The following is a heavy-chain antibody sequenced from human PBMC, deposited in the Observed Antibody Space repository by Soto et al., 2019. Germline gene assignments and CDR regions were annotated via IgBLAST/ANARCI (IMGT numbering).Heavy chain of an antibody. D-gene: IGHD2-21*01. CDR2: IFYSGST. Sequence: SETLSLTCTVSSGSISSYYWSWIRQPPGKGLEWIGYIFYSGSTHYNPSLKSRVTISIDTSKNQFSLKLRSVTAADTAVYYCAGSISGDPWLDPWGQGTLVTVSS. V-gene: IGHV4-59*01. CDR1: SGSISSYY. CDR3: AGSISGDPWLDP. J-gene: IGHJ5*02.